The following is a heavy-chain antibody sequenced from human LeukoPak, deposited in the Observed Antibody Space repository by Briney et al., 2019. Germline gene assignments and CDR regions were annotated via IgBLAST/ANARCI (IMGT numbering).Heavy chain of an antibody. D-gene: IGHD6-19*01. CDR2: ISSSSGTI. CDR1: GFTFSNYS. V-gene: IGHV3-48*02. J-gene: IGHJ4*02. CDR3: ARDLPPGSSGWYLGY. Sequence: GGSLRLSCAASGFTFSNYSMNWVRQAPGKGLEWVSYISSSSGTIYYADSVKGRFTISRDNAKNSLYLQMNSLRDEDTAVYYCARDLPPGSSGWYLGYWGQGTLVTVSS.